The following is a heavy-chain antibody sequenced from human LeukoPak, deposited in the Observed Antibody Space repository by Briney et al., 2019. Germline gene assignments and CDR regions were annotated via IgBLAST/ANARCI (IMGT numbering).Heavy chain of an antibody. CDR2: IKQDGREK. D-gene: IGHD6-13*01. J-gene: IGHJ4*02. V-gene: IGHV3-7*01. CDR1: GFTFSSYW. Sequence: PGGSLRLSCAGSGFTFSSYWMSWIRQAPGKGPEWVANIKQDGREKNYVDSVKGRFTISRDNAKSSLYLQMNSLRAEDTAVYYCTRDEAAATNWGQGTLVTVSS. CDR3: TRDEAAATN.